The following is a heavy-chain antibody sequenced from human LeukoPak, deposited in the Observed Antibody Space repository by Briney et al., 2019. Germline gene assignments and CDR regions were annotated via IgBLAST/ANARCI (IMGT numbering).Heavy chain of an antibody. D-gene: IGHD1-1*01. CDR1: GVSISSHY. V-gene: IGHV4-59*11. Sequence: SETLSLTCAVSGVSISSHYWSWIRRPPGKGLEWIGYISYSGRNNYNPSLKSRVTISIDTSKNQFSLKLSSVTPADTAVYYCARDVPVQTSDAFDVWGQGTMVTVSS. CDR2: ISYSGRN. J-gene: IGHJ3*01. CDR3: ARDVPVQTSDAFDV.